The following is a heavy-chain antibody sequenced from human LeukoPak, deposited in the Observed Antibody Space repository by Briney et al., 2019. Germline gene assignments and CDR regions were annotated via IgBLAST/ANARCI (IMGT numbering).Heavy chain of an antibody. CDR1: GGSISSSSYY. CDR3: ATPFRGAGRQDY. J-gene: IGHJ4*02. V-gene: IGHV4-39*01. CDR2: LYFNGGT. Sequence: SETLSLTCTVSGGSISSSSYYWGWIRQPPGEGLEWIGSLYFNGGTYYNSSLRSRATISVDKSKNQFSLELTSVTAADTAVYYCATPFRGAGRQDYWGQGTLVTVSS. D-gene: IGHD3-10*01.